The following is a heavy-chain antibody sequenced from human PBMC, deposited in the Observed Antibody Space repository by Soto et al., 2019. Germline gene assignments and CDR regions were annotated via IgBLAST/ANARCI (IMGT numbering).Heavy chain of an antibody. CDR3: ASGAKLLGYYYYYGMDV. CDR2: ISAYNGNT. Sequence: GAAVQVPSKASGYTFTSYGISWVRQAPGQGLEWMGWISAYNGNTNYAQKLQGRVTMTTDTSTSTAYMELRSLRSDDTAVYYCASGAKLLGYYYYYGMDVWGQGTTVTVSS. CDR1: GYTFTSYG. V-gene: IGHV1-18*04. J-gene: IGHJ6*02. D-gene: IGHD1-7*01.